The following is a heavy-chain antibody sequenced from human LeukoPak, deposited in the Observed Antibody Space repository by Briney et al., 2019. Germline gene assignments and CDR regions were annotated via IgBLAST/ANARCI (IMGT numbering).Heavy chain of an antibody. D-gene: IGHD6-19*01. CDR2: INHSGGT. V-gene: IGHV4-59*12. CDR1: GGSISSYY. CDR3: ARDLAVAGTSNWYFDL. Sequence: SETLSLTCTVSGGSISSYYWSWIRQPPGKGLELIGSINHSGGTYYNPSLKSRVTISVDRSKNQFSLKLSSVTAADTAVYYCARDLAVAGTSNWYFDLWGRGTLVTVSS. J-gene: IGHJ2*01.